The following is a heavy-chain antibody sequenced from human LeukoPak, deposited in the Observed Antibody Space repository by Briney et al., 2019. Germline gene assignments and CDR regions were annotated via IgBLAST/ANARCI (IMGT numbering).Heavy chain of an antibody. J-gene: IGHJ4*02. CDR2: ITGSGGNT. CDR1: GFTFSNYA. CDR3: AKATSYQFVDY. D-gene: IGHD2-2*01. Sequence: GASLRLSCAASGFTFSNYAMSWVRQAPGKGLEWVSAITGSGGNTYYADSVKGRFTISRDNSKNTVFLQMNSLRAEDTAVYYCAKATSYQFVDYWGQGTLVTVSS. V-gene: IGHV3-23*01.